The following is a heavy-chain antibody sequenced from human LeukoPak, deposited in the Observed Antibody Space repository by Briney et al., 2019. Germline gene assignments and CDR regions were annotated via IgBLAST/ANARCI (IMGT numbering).Heavy chain of an antibody. CDR2: ISGSGGST. V-gene: IGHV3-23*01. D-gene: IGHD4-17*01. CDR3: ARSSTAGYYFDY. CDR1: GFTFSSYA. J-gene: IGHJ4*02. Sequence: GGSLRLSCAASGFTFSSYAMSWVRQAPGKGLECVSAISGSGGSTYYADSVKGRFTISRDNSKNTLYLQMNSLRAEDTAVYYCARSSTAGYYFDYWGQGTLVTVSS.